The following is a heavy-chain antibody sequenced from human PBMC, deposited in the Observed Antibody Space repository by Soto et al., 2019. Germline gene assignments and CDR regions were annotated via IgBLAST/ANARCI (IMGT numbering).Heavy chain of an antibody. CDR1: GYNFLIHY. CDR2: LNPKDGST. Sequence: QVRLVQSGAEVKKPGASVKISCKTSGYNFLIHYIQWVRQAPGQGPEWMGRLNPKDGSTKYAQNFQGRVVMSRDTSANTVDMELNSLRSEDSAVYHCARKACSDGICYGFFDFWGQGTLVTVST. CDR3: ARKACSDGICYGFFDF. D-gene: IGHD2-15*01. V-gene: IGHV1-46*01. J-gene: IGHJ4*02.